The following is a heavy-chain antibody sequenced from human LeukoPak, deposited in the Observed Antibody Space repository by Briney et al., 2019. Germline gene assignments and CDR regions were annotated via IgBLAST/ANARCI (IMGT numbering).Heavy chain of an antibody. CDR3: ARLNDFWSGYDY. D-gene: IGHD3-3*01. Sequence: SETLSLTCTVSGGSISSYYWSWIRQPPGKGLEWIGYIYHSGSTNYNPSLKSRVTISVDTSKNQFSLKLSSVTAADTAVYYCARLNDFWSGYDYSGQGTLVTVSS. CDR2: IYHSGST. V-gene: IGHV4-59*08. CDR1: GGSISSYY. J-gene: IGHJ4*02.